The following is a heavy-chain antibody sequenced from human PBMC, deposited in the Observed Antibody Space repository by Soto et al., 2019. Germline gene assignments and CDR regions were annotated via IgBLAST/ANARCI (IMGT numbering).Heavy chain of an antibody. D-gene: IGHD4-17*01. CDR1: GGSISSGGYY. CDR2: IYYSGST. J-gene: IGHJ6*02. V-gene: IGHV4-31*03. CDR3: AGDPGGLTTVTPDGMDV. Sequence: QVQLQESGPGLVKPSQTLSLTCTVSGGSISSGGYYWSWIRQHPGKGLEWIGYIYYSGSTYYNPSLKSRVTISVDTSKNQFSLKLSSVTAADTAVYYCAGDPGGLTTVTPDGMDVWGQGTTVTVSS.